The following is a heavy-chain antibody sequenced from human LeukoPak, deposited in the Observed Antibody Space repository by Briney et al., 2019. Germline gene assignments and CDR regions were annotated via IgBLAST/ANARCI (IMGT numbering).Heavy chain of an antibody. D-gene: IGHD3-22*01. CDR2: IYHSGST. CDR1: GYSISRGYY. V-gene: IGHV4-38-2*01. J-gene: IGHJ4*02. Sequence: PSETLSLTCAVSGYSISRGYYWGWIRQPPGKGLERIGSIYHSGSTYYNPSIKSRVTISVDTSKNQLSLKLSSVTAADTAVYYCARMSPQTRIVPPSFFDYWGQGTLVTVSS. CDR3: ARMSPQTRIVPPSFFDY.